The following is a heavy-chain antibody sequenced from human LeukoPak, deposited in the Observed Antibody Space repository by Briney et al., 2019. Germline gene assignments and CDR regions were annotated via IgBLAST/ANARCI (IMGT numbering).Heavy chain of an antibody. CDR1: GGTFSSYA. D-gene: IGHD5-18*01. CDR2: IVPILGIA. V-gene: IGHV1-69*04. Sequence: SVKVSCKASGGTFSSYAISWVRQAPGQGLEWMGRIVPILGIANYAQEFQGRLIITADKATSSAYMELSSLRSEDTAVYYCARDQGDNSYGYYAIWYAFDVWGQGTMVTVSS. CDR3: ARDQGDNSYGYYAIWYAFDV. J-gene: IGHJ3*01.